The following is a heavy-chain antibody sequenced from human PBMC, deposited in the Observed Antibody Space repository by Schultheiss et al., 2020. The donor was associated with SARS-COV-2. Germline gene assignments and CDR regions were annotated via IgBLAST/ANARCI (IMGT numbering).Heavy chain of an antibody. CDR1: GYSISSGYY. J-gene: IGHJ4*02. Sequence: SETLSLTCTVSGYSISSGYYWGWIRQPPGKGLEWIGSIYHSGSTNYNPSLKSRVTISVDTSKNQFSLKLCSVTAADTAVYYCARGYRYSSSWYVGYYFDYWGEGSL. V-gene: IGHV4-38-2*02. CDR3: ARGYRYSSSWYVGYYFDY. CDR2: IYHSGST. D-gene: IGHD6-13*01.